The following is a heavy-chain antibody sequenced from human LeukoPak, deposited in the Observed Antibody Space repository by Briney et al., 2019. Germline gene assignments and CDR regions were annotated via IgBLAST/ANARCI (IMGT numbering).Heavy chain of an antibody. J-gene: IGHJ4*02. CDR2: IKQDGSEK. V-gene: IGHV3-7*01. CDR3: AREVGICSGGSCYFRFDF. CDR1: GFTFSTYW. D-gene: IGHD2-15*01. Sequence: GGSLRLSCAASGFTFSTYWLNWVRQAPGKGLEWVANIKQDGSEKYYVDSVKGRFTISRDNAKNSLYLQMDSLRAEDTAVYYCAREVGICSGGSCYFRFDFWGQGTLVTVSS.